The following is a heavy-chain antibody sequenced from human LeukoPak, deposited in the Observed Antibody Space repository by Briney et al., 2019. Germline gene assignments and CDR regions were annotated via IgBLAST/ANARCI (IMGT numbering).Heavy chain of an antibody. CDR2: ISGSAVTP. V-gene: IGHV3-23*01. J-gene: IGHJ3*02. CDR1: GFTFSSYA. CDR3: ARKGPSNWGLYPFDI. Sequence: GGSLRLSCAASGFTFSSYAMTWVRQAPGKGLEWVSAISGSAVTPYYADSVKGRFTISRDNSKNTLYLQMNSLRAEDTAVYYCARKGPSNWGLYPFDIWGQGTMVTVSS. D-gene: IGHD7-27*01.